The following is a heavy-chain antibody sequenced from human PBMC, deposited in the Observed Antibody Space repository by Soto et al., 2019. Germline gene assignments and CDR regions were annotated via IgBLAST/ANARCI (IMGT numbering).Heavy chain of an antibody. Sequence: HPGGSLRLSCAASGFPFSSYAMSWVRQAPGKGLEWVSAISGSGGSTYYADSVKGRFTIPRDNSKNTLYLQMNSLRAEDTAVYYCANLFGGSGSLWSPYGMDVWGQGTTVTVSS. V-gene: IGHV3-23*01. CDR1: GFPFSSYA. J-gene: IGHJ6*02. CDR3: ANLFGGSGSLWSPYGMDV. D-gene: IGHD3-10*01. CDR2: ISGSGGST.